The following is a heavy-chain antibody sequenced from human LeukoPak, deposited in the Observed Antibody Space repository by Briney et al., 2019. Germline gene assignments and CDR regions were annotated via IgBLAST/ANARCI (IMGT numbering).Heavy chain of an antibody. J-gene: IGHJ4*02. CDR1: GDSISNYW. V-gene: IGHV4-4*07. CDR3: ARGSREMATIFDY. CDR2: MYTSGDT. Sequence: PSETLSLTCSVSGDSISNYWWNWIRQPAGKELEWIGRMYTSGDTNYNPSLKSRVTMSVDTSKNQVSLRLTSVIDADTAVYYCARGSREMATIFDYWGQGTLVTVSS. D-gene: IGHD5-24*01.